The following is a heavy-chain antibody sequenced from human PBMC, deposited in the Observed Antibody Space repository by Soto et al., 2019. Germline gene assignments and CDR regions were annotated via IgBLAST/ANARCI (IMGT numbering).Heavy chain of an antibody. Sequence: QVQLQQWGAGLLRPSETLSLTCAFYGGSFDDFYWCWVRQSPGQGLEWVGEISHDGGTNYSPSLASRVSRSVDTSNNQFSLHLRSVTAADTGLYYCARGQLVWYGDLTPYHRDMDVWGQGTTVTVSS. J-gene: IGHJ6*02. V-gene: IGHV4-34*02. CDR3: ARGQLVWYGDLTPYHRDMDV. D-gene: IGHD3-10*01. CDR1: GGSFDDFY. CDR2: ISHDGGT.